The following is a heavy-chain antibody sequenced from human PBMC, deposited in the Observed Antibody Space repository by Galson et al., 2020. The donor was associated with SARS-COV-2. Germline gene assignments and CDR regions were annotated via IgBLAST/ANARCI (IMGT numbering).Heavy chain of an antibody. Sequence: SETLSLTCTVSGGSISSGGYYWSWLRQHPGKGLEWTGYIYYSGSTYYNPSLKSRVTISVDTSKNQFSLKLSAVTAADTAVYYCARGITIFGVVNTFDYWGQGTLVTGSS. CDR2: IYYSGST. CDR3: ARGITIFGVVNTFDY. CDR1: GGSISSGGYY. J-gene: IGHJ4*02. V-gene: IGHV4-31*03. D-gene: IGHD3-3*01.